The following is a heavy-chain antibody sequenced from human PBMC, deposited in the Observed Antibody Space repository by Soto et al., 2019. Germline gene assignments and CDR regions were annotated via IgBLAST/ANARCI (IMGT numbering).Heavy chain of an antibody. CDR1: GYTFTSYD. Sequence: QAQLVQSGAEVKKPGASVKVSCKASGYTFTSYDINWVRQAPGQGLEWLGWMDPNSGSTGYAQNFQGRVTMTRNISINTAHMELRSLRSEDTAVYYCAGERKFEFWRKGLDVWSQGTTVTVS. CDR3: AGERKFEFWRKGLDV. CDR2: MDPNSGST. V-gene: IGHV1-8*01. J-gene: IGHJ6*02. D-gene: IGHD3-3*01.